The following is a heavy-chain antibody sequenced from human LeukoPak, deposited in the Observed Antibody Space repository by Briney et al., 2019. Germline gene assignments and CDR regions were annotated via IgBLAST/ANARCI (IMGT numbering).Heavy chain of an antibody. J-gene: IGHJ6*02. CDR1: GFTFSSYA. CDR2: ISGSGGST. V-gene: IGHV3-23*01. D-gene: IGHD6-13*01. Sequence: GGPLRLSCAASGFTFSSYAMSWVRQAPGKGLEWVSAISGSGGSTYYADSVKGRFTISRDNAKNSLFLQMNSLRSEDTAVYYCASDSSSGNYYGMDVWGQGTTVTVSS. CDR3: ASDSSSGNYYGMDV.